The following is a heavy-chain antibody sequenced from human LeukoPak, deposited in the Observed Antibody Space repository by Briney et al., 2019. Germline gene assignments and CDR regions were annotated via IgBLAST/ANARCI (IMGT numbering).Heavy chain of an antibody. D-gene: IGHD2-8*01. CDR1: GGSVSSGSYY. CDR3: ARFAPPRVYTRWFDP. CDR2: IYYSGST. Sequence: SETLSLTCTVSGGSVSSGSYYWSWIRQPPGKGLEWIGYIYYSGSTNYNPSLKSRVTISVDTSKNQFSLKLSSVTAADTAVYYCARFAPPRVYTRWFDPWGQGTLVTVSS. J-gene: IGHJ5*02. V-gene: IGHV4-61*01.